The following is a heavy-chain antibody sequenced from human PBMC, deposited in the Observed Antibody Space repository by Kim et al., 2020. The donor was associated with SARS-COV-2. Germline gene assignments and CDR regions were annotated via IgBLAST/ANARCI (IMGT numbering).Heavy chain of an antibody. V-gene: IGHV3-11*03. Sequence: GGSLRLSCAASGFTFSDYYMSWIRQAPGKGLEWLSYISTSSSYTNYADSAKGRFTISRDNAKNSLYLQMNSLRAEDPAIYYCASILWFVEGPVDYWGQGT. CDR3: ASILWFVEGPVDY. J-gene: IGHJ4*02. CDR2: ISTSSSYT. CDR1: GFTFSDYY. D-gene: IGHD3-10*01.